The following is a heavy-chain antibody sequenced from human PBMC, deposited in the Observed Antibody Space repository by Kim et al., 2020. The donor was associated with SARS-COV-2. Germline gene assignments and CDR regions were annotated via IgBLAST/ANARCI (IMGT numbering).Heavy chain of an antibody. J-gene: IGHJ4*02. V-gene: IGHV4-34*01. Sequence: SETLSLTCAVYGGSFSGYYWSWIRQPPGKGLEWIGEINHSGSTNYNPSLKSRVTISVDTSKNQFSLKLSSVTAADTAVYYCASGGDDSSGYYSDYWGQGTLVTVSS. D-gene: IGHD3-22*01. CDR3: ASGGDDSSGYYSDY. CDR2: INHSGST. CDR1: GGSFSGYY.